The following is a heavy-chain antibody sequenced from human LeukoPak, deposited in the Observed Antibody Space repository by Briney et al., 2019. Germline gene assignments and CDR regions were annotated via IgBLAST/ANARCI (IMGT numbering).Heavy chain of an antibody. CDR3: ARLYQGKRPPDY. V-gene: IGHV4-61*02. CDR1: GGSISSGSYY. D-gene: IGHD6-25*01. Sequence: PSETLSLTCTVSGGSISSGSYYWSWIRQPAGKGLEWIGRIYTSGSTNYNPSLKSRVTISVDTSKNQLSLRLRSVTAADTAVYYCARLYQGKRPPDYWGQGTLVTVSS. CDR2: IYTSGST. J-gene: IGHJ4*02.